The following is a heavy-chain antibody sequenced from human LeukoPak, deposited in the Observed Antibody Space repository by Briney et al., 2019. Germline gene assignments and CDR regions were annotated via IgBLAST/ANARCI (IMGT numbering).Heavy chain of an antibody. J-gene: IGHJ3*01. Sequence: GGSLRLSCAASGFTFSDFNMNWVRQAPGKGLGWVSYITGSSSTIYYADSVKGRFTISRDNAKNSLYLQMNSLRAEDTAVYYCARPTSSGWYPHWGQGTMVTVSS. D-gene: IGHD6-19*01. CDR1: GFTFSDFN. V-gene: IGHV3-48*01. CDR2: ITGSSSTI. CDR3: ARPTSSGWYPH.